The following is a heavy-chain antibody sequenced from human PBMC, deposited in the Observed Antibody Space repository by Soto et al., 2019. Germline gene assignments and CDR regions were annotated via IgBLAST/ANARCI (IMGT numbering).Heavy chain of an antibody. J-gene: IGHJ2*01. Sequence: SETLSLTCAISGDSIGNFYWSWIRQPAGKGLESLGRLSASGRTNYSPSLQSRVTMSLDRSKNRFSLRLTSVSAADTTVYFCARGMGRYFDLWGRGTLVTVSS. CDR1: GDSIGNFY. V-gene: IGHV4-4*07. CDR3: ARGMGRYFDL. D-gene: IGHD2-8*01. CDR2: LSASGRT.